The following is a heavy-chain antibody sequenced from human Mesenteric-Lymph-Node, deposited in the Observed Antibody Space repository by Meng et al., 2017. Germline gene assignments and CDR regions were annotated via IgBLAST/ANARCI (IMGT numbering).Heavy chain of an antibody. D-gene: IGHD4-17*01. J-gene: IGHJ3*02. CDR3: AREFFGQASPPYDYGDPRETTYDAFDI. V-gene: IGHV1-46*01. CDR1: GYTFTSYY. Sequence: ASVKVSCKASGYTFTSYYMHWVRQAPGQGLEWMGIINPSGGSTSYAQKSQGRVTMTRDTSTSTVYMELSSLRSEDTAVYYCAREFFGQASPPYDYGDPRETTYDAFDIWGQGTMVTVSS. CDR2: INPSGGST.